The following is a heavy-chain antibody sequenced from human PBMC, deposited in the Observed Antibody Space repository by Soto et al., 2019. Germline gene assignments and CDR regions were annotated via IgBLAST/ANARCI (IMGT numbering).Heavy chain of an antibody. CDR2: ISAYNGNT. CDR1: GYTFTSYG. D-gene: IGHD3-9*01. V-gene: IGHV1-18*01. CDR3: AGADYPYLRYSDWFHPANGMDV. Sequence: ASVKVSCKASGYTFTSYGISWVRQAPGQGLEWMGWISAYNGNTNYAQKLQGRVTMTTDTSTSTAYMELRSLRSDDTAVYYCAGADYPYLRYSDWFHPANGMDVWGQGTTVTVSS. J-gene: IGHJ6*02.